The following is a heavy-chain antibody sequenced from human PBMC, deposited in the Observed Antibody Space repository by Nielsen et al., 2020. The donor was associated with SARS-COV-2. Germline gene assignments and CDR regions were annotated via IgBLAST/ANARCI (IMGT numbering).Heavy chain of an antibody. V-gene: IGHV1-18*03. CDR1: GYTFTSYG. D-gene: IGHD6-13*01. Sequence: ASVKVSCKASGYTFTSYGISWVRQAPGQGLEWMGWISAYNGNTNYAQKLQGRVTMTTDTSTSTAYMELRSLRSDDMAVYYCARERELAAAGYYYYGMDVWGQGTTVTVSS. CDR2: ISAYNGNT. CDR3: ARERELAAAGYYYYGMDV. J-gene: IGHJ6*02.